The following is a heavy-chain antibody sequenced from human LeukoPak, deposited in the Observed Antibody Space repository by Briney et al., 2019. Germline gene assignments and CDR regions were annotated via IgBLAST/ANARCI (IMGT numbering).Heavy chain of an antibody. D-gene: IGHD3-22*01. CDR2: ISDSGGST. J-gene: IGHJ4*02. V-gene: IGHV3-23*01. Sequence: GGSLRLSCAVSGITLSNYGMSWVRQAPGKGLEWVAGISDSGGSTNYADSVKGRFTISRDNPKNTLYLQTNSPRAEETAVYFCAKRGVVIRVILVGFHKEAYYFVSWGQGALVTVSS. CDR3: AKRGVVIRVILVGFHKEAYYFVS. CDR1: GITLSNYG.